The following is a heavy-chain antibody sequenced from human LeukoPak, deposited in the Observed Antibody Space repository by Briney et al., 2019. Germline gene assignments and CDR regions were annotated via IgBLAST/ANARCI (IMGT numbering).Heavy chain of an antibody. CDR3: ASARESCIGSSCYEYFHH. CDR2: FYSPGST. J-gene: IGHJ1*01. D-gene: IGHD2-2*01. V-gene: IGHV3-53*01. CDR1: GFTFSSYD. Sequence: GGSLRLSCAASGFTFSSYDMSWVRQAPGRGLEWVSVFYSPGSTYYADSVHGRFTISRDTSLNTLFLQMNSLRVEDTAVYYCASARESCIGSSCYEYFHHWGQGTPLTVSS.